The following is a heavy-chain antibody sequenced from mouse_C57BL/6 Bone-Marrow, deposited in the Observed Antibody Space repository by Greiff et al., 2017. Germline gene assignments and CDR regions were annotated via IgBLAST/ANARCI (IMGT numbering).Heavy chain of an antibody. CDR2: INPGSGGT. Sequence: QVQLQQSGAELVRPGTSVKVSCKASGYAFTNYLIEWVKQRPGQGLEWIGVINPGSGGTNYNEKFKGKATMTADKSSSPAYLQLSSLTSEDSAVYFCARSKDYGKGYWGQGTTLTVSS. D-gene: IGHD2-1*01. V-gene: IGHV1-54*01. J-gene: IGHJ2*01. CDR1: GYAFTNYL. CDR3: ARSKDYGKGY.